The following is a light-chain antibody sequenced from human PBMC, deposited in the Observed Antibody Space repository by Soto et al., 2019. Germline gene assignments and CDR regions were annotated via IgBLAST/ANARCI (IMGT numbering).Light chain of an antibody. V-gene: IGKV3-15*01. CDR3: QQYNNWPRT. CDR2: GAS. CDR1: QSVSSN. Sequence: EIAMTQSQATLSVSPGERAALSCRASQSVSSNLAWYQQKPGQAPRLLIYGASTRATGIPARFSGSGSGTEFTLTISSLQSEDFAVYYCQQYNNWPRTFGQGTKV. J-gene: IGKJ1*01.